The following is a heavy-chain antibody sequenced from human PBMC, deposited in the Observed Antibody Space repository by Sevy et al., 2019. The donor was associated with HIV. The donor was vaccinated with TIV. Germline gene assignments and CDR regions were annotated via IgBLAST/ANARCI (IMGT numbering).Heavy chain of an antibody. CDR3: ARDRSGSYHVSDNWFDP. CDR2: IKSDGSNT. V-gene: IGHV3-74*01. CDR1: GFTFSSYW. D-gene: IGHD1-26*01. Sequence: GGSLRLSCAASGFTFSSYWMHWVRQVPGKGLVWVSRIKSDGSNTSYADSVKGRFTISRDNAKNTLYLQMNSLRAEDTAVYYCARDRSGSYHVSDNWFDPWGQGTLVTVSS. J-gene: IGHJ5*02.